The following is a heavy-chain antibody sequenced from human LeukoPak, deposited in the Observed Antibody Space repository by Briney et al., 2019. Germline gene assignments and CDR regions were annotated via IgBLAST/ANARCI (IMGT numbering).Heavy chain of an antibody. CDR3: AREHSSGWYRGDWFDP. D-gene: IGHD6-19*01. V-gene: IGHV1-69*06. CDR1: GGTFIYV. J-gene: IGHJ5*02. Sequence: GASVTVSFKASGGTFIYVISWVRQAPGQGLEWMGGFIPIFDTTNYAQKFQGRVTITSDKSTSTAYMELSSLRFEDTAVYYCAREHSSGWYRGDWFDPWGQGTLVTVSS. CDR2: FIPIFDTT.